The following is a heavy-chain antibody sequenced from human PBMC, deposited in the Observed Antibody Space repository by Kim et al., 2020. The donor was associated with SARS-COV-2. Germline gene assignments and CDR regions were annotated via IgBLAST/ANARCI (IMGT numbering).Heavy chain of an antibody. CDR3: ARDGAAAGTDFDY. D-gene: IGHD6-13*01. J-gene: IGHJ4*02. Sequence: YNPSLKSRVTISVDKSKNQFSLKLSSVTAADTAVYYCARDGAAAGTDFDYWGQGTLVTVSS. V-gene: IGHV4-4*02.